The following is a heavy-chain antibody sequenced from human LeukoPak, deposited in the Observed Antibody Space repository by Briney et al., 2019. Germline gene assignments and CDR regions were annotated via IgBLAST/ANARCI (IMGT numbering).Heavy chain of an antibody. CDR3: ARGEATGYYIAYGMDV. Sequence: GASLKDSCKASRGTFTSYALSWVRPAPGQRLKCMGRIIPNLGIANYAQKFQGRLTITADKSTSIAYMELSSLRSEDTAMYYCARGEATGYYIAYGMDVWGQGTTVTVSS. V-gene: IGHV1-69*04. D-gene: IGHD3-9*01. CDR2: IIPNLGIA. CDR1: RGTFTSYA. J-gene: IGHJ6*02.